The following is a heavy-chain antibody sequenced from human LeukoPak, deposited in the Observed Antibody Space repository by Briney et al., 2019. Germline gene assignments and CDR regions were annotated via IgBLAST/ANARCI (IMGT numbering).Heavy chain of an antibody. CDR3: ARGYVPYGMDV. D-gene: IGHD3-16*01. V-gene: IGHV1-69*04. CDR1: GGTFSSYA. Sequence: ASVKVSCKASGGTFSSYAISWVRQAPGQGLEWMGRIIPILGIANYAQKFQGRVTITADKSTSTAYMELSSLRSEDTAVYYCARGYVPYGMDVWGQGTTVTVSS. CDR2: IIPILGIA. J-gene: IGHJ6*02.